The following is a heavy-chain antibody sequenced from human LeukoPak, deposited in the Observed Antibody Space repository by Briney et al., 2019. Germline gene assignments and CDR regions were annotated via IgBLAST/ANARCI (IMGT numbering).Heavy chain of an antibody. V-gene: IGHV4-34*01. CDR2: INHSGST. CDR3: ARVGPRGVVVITTSFAY. D-gene: IGHD3-22*01. CDR1: GGSFSGYY. Sequence: SETLSLTCAVYGGSFSGYYWSWIRQPPGRGLEWIGEINHSGSTNYNPSLKTRVTISVDTSNTQFSLKLSSVTAADTAVYYCARVGPRGVVVITTSFAYWGQGTLVTVSS. J-gene: IGHJ4*02.